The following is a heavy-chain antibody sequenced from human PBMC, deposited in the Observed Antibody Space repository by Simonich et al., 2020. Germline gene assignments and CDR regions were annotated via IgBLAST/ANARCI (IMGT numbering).Heavy chain of an antibody. V-gene: IGHV4-39*01. D-gene: IGHD2-15*01. CDR2: IYYSVSP. Sequence: QLQLQESGPGLVKPSETLSLTCIVSGGSISSSSYYWGWIRKPPGKGLEWSGSIYYSVSPPNNPSRTCRVTIAVDTSKNQFSLKLSAGTAADTAVYYCARHKGYCSGGSCYSHWYFDLWGRGTLVTVSS. CDR3: ARHKGYCSGGSCYSHWYFDL. J-gene: IGHJ2*01. CDR1: GGSISSSSYY.